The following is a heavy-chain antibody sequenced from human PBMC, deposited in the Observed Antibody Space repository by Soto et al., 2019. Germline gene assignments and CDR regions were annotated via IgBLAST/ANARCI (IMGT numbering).Heavy chain of an antibody. Sequence: SETLSLTCTVSGGSISSYYWSWIRQPPGKGLEWIGYIYYSGSTNYNPSLKSRVTISVDTSKNQFSLKLSSVTAADTAVYYCGTSYHDFWSGYYLEYWGQGTRVTVSS. J-gene: IGHJ4*02. CDR2: IYYSGST. V-gene: IGHV4-59*01. CDR1: GGSISSYY. D-gene: IGHD3-3*01. CDR3: GTSYHDFWSGYYLEY.